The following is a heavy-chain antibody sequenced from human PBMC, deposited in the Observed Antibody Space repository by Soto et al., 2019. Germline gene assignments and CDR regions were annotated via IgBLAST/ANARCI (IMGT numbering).Heavy chain of an antibody. Sequence: ESGGGLVKPGGSLRLSCAASGFSFSSDSMNWVRQAPGKGLEWVSTITTSSTYIYYADSVKGRFTISRDNAKNSLYLQMNSLRAEDTALYYCTRSQWPPNDYWGQGTLVTVSS. J-gene: IGHJ4*02. V-gene: IGHV3-21*01. CDR3: TRSQWPPNDY. CDR2: ITTSSTYI. CDR1: GFSFSSDS. D-gene: IGHD6-19*01.